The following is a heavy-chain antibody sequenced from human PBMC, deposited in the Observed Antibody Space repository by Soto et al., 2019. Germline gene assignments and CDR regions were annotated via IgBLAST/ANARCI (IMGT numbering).Heavy chain of an antibody. CDR1: GFTFSSYA. V-gene: IGHV3-30-3*01. D-gene: IGHD1-26*01. J-gene: IGHJ4*02. CDR3: ARGPSFRKEGATTSTFDY. CDR2: ISYDGSNK. Sequence: GGSLRLSCAASGFTFSSYAMHWVRQAPGKGLEWVAVISYDGSNKYYADSVKGRFTISRDNSKNTLYLQMNSLRAEDTAVYYCARGPSFRKEGATTSTFDYWGQGTLVTVSS.